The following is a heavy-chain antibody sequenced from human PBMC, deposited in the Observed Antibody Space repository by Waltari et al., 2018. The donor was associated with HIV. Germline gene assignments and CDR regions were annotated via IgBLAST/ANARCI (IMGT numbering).Heavy chain of an antibody. CDR1: GYTLTNYA. CDR3: ARGPGRSLDY. CDR2: INTKTWNP. V-gene: IGHV7-4-1*02. Sequence: QVQLVQSGSELKKPGASVKVSCKASGYTLTNYAMNWVRQAPGQGLEWVGWINTKTWNPTYAQCFTGRFVFSLDTSGSTAYLQISSLKAEDTAVYYCARGPGRSLDYWGQGTLVTVSS. J-gene: IGHJ4*02. D-gene: IGHD3-10*01.